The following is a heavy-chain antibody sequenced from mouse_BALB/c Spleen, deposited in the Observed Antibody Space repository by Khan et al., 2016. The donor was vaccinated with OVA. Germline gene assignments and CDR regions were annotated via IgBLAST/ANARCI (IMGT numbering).Heavy chain of an antibody. CDR3: ARGENWSFDY. V-gene: IGHV5-4*02. CDR1: GFTFSDYY. D-gene: IGHD4-1*01. Sequence: EVELVESGGGLVKPGGSLKLSCAASGFTFSDYYLYWVRQTPEKRLEWVATIRDGGSYTYYPDSVKGRFTISRDNAKNNLYLQMSSLKSEDTAMYYCARGENWSFDYWGQGTTLTVSS. CDR2: IRDGGSYT. J-gene: IGHJ2*01.